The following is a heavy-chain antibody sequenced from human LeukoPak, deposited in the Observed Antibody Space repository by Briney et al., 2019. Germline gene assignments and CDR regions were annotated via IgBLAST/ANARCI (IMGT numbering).Heavy chain of an antibody. D-gene: IGHD6-13*01. CDR3: ARWDGYSSSPDY. J-gene: IGHJ4*02. Sequence: ASVKVSCKASGYTFTGFYMHWVRQAPGQELEWMGWINPHSADTGYAQKFLGRVTMTRDMSISTIYLELTRLTSDDTALYYCARWDGYSSSPDYWGQGTLVTVSS. CDR1: GYTFTGFY. CDR2: INPHSADT. V-gene: IGHV1-2*02.